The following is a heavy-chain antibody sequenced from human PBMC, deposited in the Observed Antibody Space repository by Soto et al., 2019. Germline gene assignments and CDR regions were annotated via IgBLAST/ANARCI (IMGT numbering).Heavy chain of an antibody. CDR1: GGSISSSSYY. J-gene: IGHJ4*02. D-gene: IGHD3-10*01. V-gene: IGHV4-39*01. Sequence: QLQLQESGPGLVKPSETLSLTCTVSGGSISSSSYYWGWIRQPPGKGLEWIGSIYYSGSTYYNPSLKSRVTISVDTSKNQFSLKLSSVTAADTAVYYCAKVREGLRPDFDYWGQGTLVTVSS. CDR2: IYYSGST. CDR3: AKVREGLRPDFDY.